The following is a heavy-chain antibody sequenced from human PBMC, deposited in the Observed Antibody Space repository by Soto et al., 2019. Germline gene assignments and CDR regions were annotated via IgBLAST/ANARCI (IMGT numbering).Heavy chain of an antibody. V-gene: IGHV3-23*01. CDR1: GFTFGNYA. Sequence: LRLSCVGSGFTFGNYAMSWVRQAPGKGLEWVSSITGIDGRTYYADSVKGRFTISRDNPKNTLYLQMNNLRAEDTAMFYCAKDRGPYCSGGICYPPSWFDPWGQGTQVTVSS. CDR2: ITGIDGRT. D-gene: IGHD2-15*01. CDR3: AKDRGPYCSGGICYPPSWFDP. J-gene: IGHJ5*02.